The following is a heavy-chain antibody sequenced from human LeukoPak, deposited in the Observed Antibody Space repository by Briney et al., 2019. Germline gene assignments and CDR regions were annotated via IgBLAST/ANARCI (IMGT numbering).Heavy chain of an antibody. J-gene: IGHJ5*02. Sequence: ASVKVSCKASGGTFSSYAISWVRQAPGQGLEWMGGIIPIFGTANYAQKFQGRVTITTDESTSTAYRELSSLRSEDTAVYYCASEIELRARAGAFAPWGQGTLVTVSS. CDR1: GGTFSSYA. CDR3: ASEIELRARAGAFAP. CDR2: IIPIFGTA. D-gene: IGHD3-3*01. V-gene: IGHV1-69*05.